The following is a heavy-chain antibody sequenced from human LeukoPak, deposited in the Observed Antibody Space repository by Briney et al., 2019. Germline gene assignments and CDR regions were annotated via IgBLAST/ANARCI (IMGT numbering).Heavy chain of an antibody. CDR1: GGSFSDYY. CDR3: ASQTIFGVVNYFDY. CDR2: INHSGST. Sequence: PSETLSLTCAVYGGSFSDYYWSWIRQPPGKGQEWIGEINHSGSTNYNPSLKSRVTISVDTSKNQFSLKLSSVTAADTAVYYCASQTIFGVVNYFDYWGQGTMVTVSS. J-gene: IGHJ4*02. V-gene: IGHV4-34*01. D-gene: IGHD3-3*01.